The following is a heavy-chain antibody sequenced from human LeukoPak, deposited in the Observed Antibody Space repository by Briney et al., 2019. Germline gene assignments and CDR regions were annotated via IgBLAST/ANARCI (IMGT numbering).Heavy chain of an antibody. CDR3: AKAIALLLWFGEGVWFDP. J-gene: IGHJ5*02. CDR1: GFTFSSYG. D-gene: IGHD3-10*01. Sequence: GGSLRLSCAASGFTFSSYGMHWVRQAPGKGLEWVAVISYDGSNKYYADSVKGRFTISRDNSKNTLYLQMSSLRAEDTAVYYCAKAIALLLWFGEGVWFDPWGQGTLVTVSS. CDR2: ISYDGSNK. V-gene: IGHV3-30*18.